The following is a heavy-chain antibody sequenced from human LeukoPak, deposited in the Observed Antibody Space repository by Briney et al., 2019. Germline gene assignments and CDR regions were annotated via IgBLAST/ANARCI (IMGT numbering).Heavy chain of an antibody. Sequence: SETLSLTCAVYGGSFSGYYWSWIRQPPGKGLEWIGEINHSGSTNYNPSLKSRVTISVDTSKNQFSQKLSSVTAADTAVYYCARGRGVVDYWGQGTLVTVSS. CDR3: ARGRGVVDY. D-gene: IGHD2-21*01. V-gene: IGHV4-34*01. CDR2: INHSGST. CDR1: GGSFSGYY. J-gene: IGHJ4*02.